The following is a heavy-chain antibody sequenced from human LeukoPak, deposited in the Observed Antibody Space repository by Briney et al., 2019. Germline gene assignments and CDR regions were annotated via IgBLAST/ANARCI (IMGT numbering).Heavy chain of an antibody. V-gene: IGHV3-23*01. J-gene: IGHJ5*02. Sequence: GGSLRLSCAVSGFTFTSFAMSWVRQVPGKGLEWVSRISGSGGGTYYADSVMGRFTISRDNCKNTLYLQINSLRAEDTAVYYCAQDRAGSSLYGYWSDPWGQGTLVTVSS. CDR2: ISGSGGGT. D-gene: IGHD6-13*01. CDR1: GFTFTSFA. CDR3: AQDRAGSSLYGYWSDP.